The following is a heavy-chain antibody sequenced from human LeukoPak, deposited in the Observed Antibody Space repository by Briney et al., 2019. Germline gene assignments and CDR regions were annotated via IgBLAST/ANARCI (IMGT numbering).Heavy chain of an antibody. V-gene: IGHV4-4*02. CDR2: IYHSGST. CDR3: ARDSHYDILTGYSADAFDI. CDR1: GGSISSSNW. D-gene: IGHD3-9*01. J-gene: IGHJ3*02. Sequence: PSGTLSLTCAVSGGSISSSNWWSWVRQPPGKGLEWIGEIYHSGSTNYNPSLKSRVTISVDKSKNQFSLKLSSVTAADMAVYYCARDSHYDILTGYSADAFDIWGQGTMVTVSS.